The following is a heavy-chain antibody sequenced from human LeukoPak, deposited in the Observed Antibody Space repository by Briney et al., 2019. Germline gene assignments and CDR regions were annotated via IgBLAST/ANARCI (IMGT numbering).Heavy chain of an antibody. CDR1: GYTFTSYG. D-gene: IGHD1-26*01. CDR2: ISAYNGNT. CDR3: ATVAGATPYYYYMDV. V-gene: IGHV1-18*01. Sequence: ASVKVSCKASGYTFTSYGISWVRQAPGQGLEWMGWISAYNGNTNYAQKLQGRVTMTEDTSTDTAYMELSSLRSEDTAVYYCATVAGATPYYYYMDVWGKGTTVIVSS. J-gene: IGHJ6*03.